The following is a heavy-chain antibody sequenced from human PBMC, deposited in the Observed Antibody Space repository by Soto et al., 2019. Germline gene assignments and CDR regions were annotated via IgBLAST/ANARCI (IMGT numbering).Heavy chain of an antibody. CDR3: AQRHRDYGLARERANYFEP. Sequence: QITLKESGPTLVRPTQTLTLTCTFSGFSLSTTGVGVGWIRQPPGKALEWLALIYWDDDKRSSPSLKSRLIISKDTSKNEVILTTTNMAPVDTAPYYCAQRHRDYGLARERANYFEPWGQGTLVTVSP. CDR2: IYWDDDK. V-gene: IGHV2-5*02. D-gene: IGHD3-10*01. J-gene: IGHJ5*02. CDR1: GFSLSTTGVG.